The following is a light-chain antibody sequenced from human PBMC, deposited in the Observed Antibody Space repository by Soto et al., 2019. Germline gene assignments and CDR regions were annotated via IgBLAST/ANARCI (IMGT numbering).Light chain of an antibody. CDR2: GAS. J-gene: IGKJ1*01. CDR1: QSVSNNY. CDR3: QEDCRSGT. V-gene: IGKV3-20*01. Sequence: TQSPGTLSVSTGERATLFCRASQSVSNNYLSWYQQRHGQAPRLLIYGASNRATGIPDRFSGSGSGTDFTLTISRLEHEDFAVYYWQEDCRSGTFGQGTKVDI.